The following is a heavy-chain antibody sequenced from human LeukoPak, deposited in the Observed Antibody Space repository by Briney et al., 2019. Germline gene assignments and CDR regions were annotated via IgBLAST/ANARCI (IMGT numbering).Heavy chain of an antibody. V-gene: IGHV3-53*01. Sequence: GGSLRLSCAASGSTFSSYGMSWVRQAPGKGLEWVSVIYCGGSTYYADSVKGRFTISRDNSKNTLYLQMNSLRAEDTAVYYCAMNAPEGSCSSTSCPADAFDIWGQGTMVTVSS. CDR3: AMNAPEGSCSSTSCPADAFDI. J-gene: IGHJ3*02. CDR2: IYCGGST. D-gene: IGHD2-2*01. CDR1: GSTFSSYG.